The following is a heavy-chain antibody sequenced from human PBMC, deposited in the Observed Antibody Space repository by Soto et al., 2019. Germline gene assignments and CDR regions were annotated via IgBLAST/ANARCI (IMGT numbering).Heavy chain of an antibody. CDR1: GFTFISYS. D-gene: IGHD3-10*01. Sequence: GGSLRLSCVASGFTFISYSMSWVRQAPGKGLEWVSGFRSGGDDGTTYYADSVKGRFTISRDNSKNTLFLQMNSLRAEDTAIYYCAKKVNSGPGSQYFDYWGQGTLVTVSS. CDR3: AKKVNSGPGSQYFDY. CDR2: FRSGGDDGTT. V-gene: IGHV3-23*01. J-gene: IGHJ4*02.